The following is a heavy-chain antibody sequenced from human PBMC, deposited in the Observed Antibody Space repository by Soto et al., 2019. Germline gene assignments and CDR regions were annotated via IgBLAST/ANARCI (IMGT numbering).Heavy chain of an antibody. CDR2: ISSSSSTI. J-gene: IGHJ6*02. CDR1: GFTFSSYS. V-gene: IGHV3-48*02. CDR3: ARDFPYYDFWSGYYPLWYYGMDV. Sequence: GGSLRLSCAASGFTFSSYSMNWVRQAPGKGLEWVSYISSSSSTIYYADSVKGRFTISRDNAKNSLYLQMYSLRDEDTAVYYCARDFPYYDFWSGYYPLWYYGMDVWGQGTTVTVSS. D-gene: IGHD3-3*01.